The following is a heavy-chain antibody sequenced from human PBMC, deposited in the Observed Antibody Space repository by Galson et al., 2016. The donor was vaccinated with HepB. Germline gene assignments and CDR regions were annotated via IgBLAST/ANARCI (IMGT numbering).Heavy chain of an antibody. Sequence: SLRLSCAASGFTFSRFWMNWVRQAPGKGLEWVASIKEDGSKSFYADSVKGRFTISRDKSKNTLYLQMNSLRAEDTATYYCAKDMGTYRPYYFDCWGQGTLVTVSS. J-gene: IGHJ4*02. CDR2: IKEDGSKS. D-gene: IGHD3-16*02. CDR3: AKDMGTYRPYYFDC. CDR1: GFTFSRFW. V-gene: IGHV3-7*03.